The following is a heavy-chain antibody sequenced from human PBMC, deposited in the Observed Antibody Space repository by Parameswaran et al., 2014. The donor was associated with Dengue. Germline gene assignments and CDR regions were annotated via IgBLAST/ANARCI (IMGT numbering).Heavy chain of an antibody. D-gene: IGHD6-19*01. J-gene: IGHJ6*02. CDR3: AKDQEQWQVSDYYYGMDV. CDR2: ISTSGDGT. Sequence: VRQGSREGAGWVSAISTSGDGTYYADSVKGRFTISRDNSKNTLYLQMSSLRAGDTAVYYCAKDQEQWQVSDYYYGMDVWGQGTTVTVSS. V-gene: IGHV3-23*01.